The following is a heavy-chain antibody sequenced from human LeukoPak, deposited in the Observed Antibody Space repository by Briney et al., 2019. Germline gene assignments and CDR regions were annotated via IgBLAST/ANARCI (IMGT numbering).Heavy chain of an antibody. Sequence: GGSLRLSCAASGFTFSSYSMNWARQAPGKGLEWVSSISSSSSYIYYADSVKGRFTISRDNAKNSLYLQMNSLRAEDTAVYYCARVARYYDSSGYYNYWGQGTLVTVSS. CDR3: ARVARYYDSSGYYNY. D-gene: IGHD3-22*01. CDR1: GFTFSSYS. V-gene: IGHV3-21*01. J-gene: IGHJ4*02. CDR2: ISSSSSYI.